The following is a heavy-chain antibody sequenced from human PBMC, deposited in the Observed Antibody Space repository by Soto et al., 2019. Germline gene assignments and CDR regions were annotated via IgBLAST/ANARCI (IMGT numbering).Heavy chain of an antibody. Sequence: GGSLRLSCSASGFTINTYAMHWIRQAPGKRLEYVSGINSNGGNTYYIDSVKGRFTISRDNFKNTLYLQMSSLRVDDTAVYYCMKRYCNGGICSRGFDLWGQGTLVTVSS. CDR3: MKRYCNGGICSRGFDL. D-gene: IGHD2-15*01. CDR1: GFTINTYA. V-gene: IGHV3-64D*06. J-gene: IGHJ4*02. CDR2: INSNGGNT.